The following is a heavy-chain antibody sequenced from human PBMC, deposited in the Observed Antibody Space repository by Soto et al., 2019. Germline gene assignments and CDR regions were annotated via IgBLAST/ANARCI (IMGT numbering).Heavy chain of an antibody. V-gene: IGHV4-31*02. J-gene: IGHJ4*02. CDR2: IYYSGST. CDR1: GGSISSGGYY. D-gene: IGHD5-18*01. Sequence: TLSLTCTVSGGSISSGGYYWSWIRQHPGKGLEWIGYIYYSGSTYYNPSLKSRVTISVDTSKNQFSLKLSSVTAADTAVYYCARVRGYSYGSPNSSFDYWGQGTLVTVSS. CDR3: ARVRGYSYGSPNSSFDY.